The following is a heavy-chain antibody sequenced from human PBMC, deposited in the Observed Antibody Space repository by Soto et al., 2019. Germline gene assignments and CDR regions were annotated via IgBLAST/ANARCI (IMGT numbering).Heavy chain of an antibody. CDR2: IYYSGST. Sequence: SETLSLTCTVSGGSISSGGYYLSWIRQHPGKGLEWIGYIYYSGSTYYNPSLKSRVTISVDTSKNQFSLKLSSVTAADTAVYYCARATTVTRDFDYWGQGTLVTVSS. V-gene: IGHV4-31*03. D-gene: IGHD4-4*01. CDR3: ARATTVTRDFDY. J-gene: IGHJ4*02. CDR1: GGSISSGGYY.